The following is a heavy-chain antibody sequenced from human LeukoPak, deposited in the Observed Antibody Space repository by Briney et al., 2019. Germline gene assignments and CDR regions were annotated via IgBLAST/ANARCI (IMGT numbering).Heavy chain of an antibody. CDR3: ARSLSSSWYPDY. Sequence: PSETLSLTCTVSGGSISSYYWSWIRQPPGKGLEWIGYIYYSGSTNYNPSLKSRVTISVDTSKNQFSLKLSSVTAADTAVYYCARSLSSSWYPDYWGQGTLVTVSS. CDR1: GGSISSYY. D-gene: IGHD6-13*01. V-gene: IGHV4-59*08. J-gene: IGHJ4*02. CDR2: IYYSGST.